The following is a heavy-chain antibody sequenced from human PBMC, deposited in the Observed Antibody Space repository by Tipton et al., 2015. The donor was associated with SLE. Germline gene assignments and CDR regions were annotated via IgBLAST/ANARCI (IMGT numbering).Heavy chain of an antibody. CDR3: ARGWTEVGATPSPYGY. J-gene: IGHJ4*02. D-gene: IGHD1-26*01. Sequence: QLVQSGAEVKKPGSSVKVSCKASGGTFSSYAISWVRQAPGQGLEWMGGITPIFGTAKYAQKFQGRVTITTDESTSTAYMELSSLRSEDTAVYYCARGWTEVGATPSPYGYWGQGTLVTVSS. CDR2: ITPIFGTA. CDR1: GGTFSSYA. V-gene: IGHV1-69*05.